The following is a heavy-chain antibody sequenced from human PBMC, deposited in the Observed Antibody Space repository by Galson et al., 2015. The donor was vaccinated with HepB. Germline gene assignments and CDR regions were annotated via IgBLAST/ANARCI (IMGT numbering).Heavy chain of an antibody. CDR3: TSDRNIDGFEI. Sequence: ETLSLTCTVSGGSISSSRYYWGWIRQPPGKGLEWIGSIYYSGSTYYNPSLRSRVTISVDTPKNQFSLKLNSVTAADTAVYYCTSDRNIDGFEIWGQGTMVTVSS. CDR2: IYYSGST. CDR1: GGSISSSRYY. J-gene: IGHJ3*02. V-gene: IGHV4-39*01.